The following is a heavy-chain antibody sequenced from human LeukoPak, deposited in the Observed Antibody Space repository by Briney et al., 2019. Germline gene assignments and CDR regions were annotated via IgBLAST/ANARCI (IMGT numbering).Heavy chain of an antibody. Sequence: SETLSLTCTVSGGSIRSYYWSWIRQPPGKGLEWIGYIYYSGSTNYNPSLKSRVTISVDTSKNQFSLKLSSVTPEDTAVYYCARGRPAFYGMDVWGQGTTVTVSS. CDR2: IYYSGST. CDR3: ARGRPAFYGMDV. CDR1: GGSIRSYY. D-gene: IGHD3-3*02. J-gene: IGHJ6*02. V-gene: IGHV4-59*12.